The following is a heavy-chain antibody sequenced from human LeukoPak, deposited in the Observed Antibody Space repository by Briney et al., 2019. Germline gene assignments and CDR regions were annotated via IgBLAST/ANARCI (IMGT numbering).Heavy chain of an antibody. D-gene: IGHD4-17*01. J-gene: IGHJ4*02. CDR3: ARVGRTYGDFDY. Sequence: GGSLRLSCAASGFTFSSYGMHWVRQAPGKGLEWVTFIRYDGSSKLYVDSVKGRFTISRDNSKNTLYLQMNSLRAEDTAVYYCARVGRTYGDFDYWGQGTLVTVSS. CDR1: GFTFSSYG. CDR2: IRYDGSSK. V-gene: IGHV3-30*02.